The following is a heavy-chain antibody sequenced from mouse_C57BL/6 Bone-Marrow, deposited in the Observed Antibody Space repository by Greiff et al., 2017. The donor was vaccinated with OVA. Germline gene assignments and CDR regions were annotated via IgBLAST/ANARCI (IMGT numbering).Heavy chain of an antibody. D-gene: IGHD1-1*01. CDR1: GFTFSDHG. CDR2: ISSGSSTI. CDR3: ARNLLRSFAY. J-gene: IGHJ3*01. V-gene: IGHV5-17*01. Sequence: EVMLVESGGGLVKPGGSLKLSCAASGFTFSDHGMHWVRQAPEKGLEWVAYISSGSSTIYYADTVKGRFTISRDNAKNTLFLQMTILRSEDTAMYYCARNLLRSFAYWGQGTLVTVSA.